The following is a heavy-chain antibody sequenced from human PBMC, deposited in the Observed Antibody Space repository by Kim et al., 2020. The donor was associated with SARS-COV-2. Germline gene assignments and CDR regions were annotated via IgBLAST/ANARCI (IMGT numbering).Heavy chain of an antibody. CDR1: GGTFSSYA. CDR3: ARDRDYYDSSGYYPDAFDI. Sequence: SVKVSCKASGGTFSSYAISWVRQAPGQGLEWMGGIIPIFGTANYAQKFQGRVTITADESTSTAYMELSSLRSEDTAVYYCARDRDYYDSSGYYPDAFDIWGQGTMVTVSS. J-gene: IGHJ3*02. CDR2: IIPIFGTA. V-gene: IGHV1-69*13. D-gene: IGHD3-22*01.